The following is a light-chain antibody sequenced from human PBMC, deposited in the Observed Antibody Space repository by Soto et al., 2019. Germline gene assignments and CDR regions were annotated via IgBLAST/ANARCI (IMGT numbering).Light chain of an antibody. J-gene: IGKJ4*01. V-gene: IGKV3-11*01. Sequence: EIVLTQSPATLSLSPGERATLSCRASQSISSYLAWYQQKPGQAPRLLIYDASNRATGIPARFSGSGSGTDFTLTISSLDPDDFAVYYCQHRSDWPPTFGGGTKVEIK. CDR3: QHRSDWPPT. CDR2: DAS. CDR1: QSISSY.